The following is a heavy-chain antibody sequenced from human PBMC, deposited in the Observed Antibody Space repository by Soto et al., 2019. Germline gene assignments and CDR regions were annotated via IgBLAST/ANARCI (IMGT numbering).Heavy chain of an antibody. D-gene: IGHD3-10*01. V-gene: IGHV2-5*02. CDR2: IYWDDDK. CDR3: AHRGPWGYGSGSHPNWFDP. J-gene: IGHJ5*02. Sequence: SGPTLVNPTPTLTLTCTFSGFSLSTSGVGVGWIRQPPGKALEWLALIYWDDDKRYSPSLKSRLTITKDTSKNQVVLTMTNMDPVDTATYYCAHRGPWGYGSGSHPNWFDPWGQGTLVTVSS. CDR1: GFSLSTSGVG.